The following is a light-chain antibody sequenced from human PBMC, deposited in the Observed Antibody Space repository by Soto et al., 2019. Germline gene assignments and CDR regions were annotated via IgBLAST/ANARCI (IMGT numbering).Light chain of an antibody. Sequence: EIVMTQSPATLSVSPGERATLSCSASQSVSSNLAWYQQKPGQAPRLLIYGASTRATGIPARFSGSGSASEFTLTISSLHSADLAVYYCQQYNNWPLTFGGGTKVEIK. CDR1: QSVSSN. V-gene: IGKV3-15*01. CDR2: GAS. J-gene: IGKJ4*01. CDR3: QQYNNWPLT.